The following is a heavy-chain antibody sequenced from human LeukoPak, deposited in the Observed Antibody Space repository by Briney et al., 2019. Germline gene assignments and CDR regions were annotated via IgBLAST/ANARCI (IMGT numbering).Heavy chain of an antibody. V-gene: IGHV4-59*01. D-gene: IGHD6-19*01. CDR2: IYYSGST. J-gene: IGHJ2*01. CDR3: GXXXIAVAGGYFDL. Sequence: SETLSLTCTVSGGSISSYYWSWIRQPPGKGLEWIGYIYYSGSTNYNPSLKSRVTISVDTSKNQFSLKLSSVTAADTAVYYCGXXXIAVAGGYFDLWGRGTLVTVSS. CDR1: GGSISSYY.